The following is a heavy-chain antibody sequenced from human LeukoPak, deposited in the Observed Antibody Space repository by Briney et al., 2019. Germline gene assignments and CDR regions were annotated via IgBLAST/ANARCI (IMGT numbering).Heavy chain of an antibody. CDR3: ASSGSYGHEYYFDY. Sequence: PGGSLRLSCAASGFTFSSYAMHWVRQAPGKGLEWVAVISYDGSNKYYTDSVKGRFTISRDNSKNTLYLQMNSLRAEDTAVYYCASSGSYGHEYYFDYWGQGTLVTVSS. D-gene: IGHD1-26*01. J-gene: IGHJ4*02. CDR2: ISYDGSNK. CDR1: GFTFSSYA. V-gene: IGHV3-30-3*01.